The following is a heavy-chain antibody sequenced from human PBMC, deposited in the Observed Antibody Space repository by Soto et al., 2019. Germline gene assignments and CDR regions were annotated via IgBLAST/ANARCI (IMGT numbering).Heavy chain of an antibody. Sequence: ASVKVSCKASGGTFSSYAISWVRQAPGQGLEWMGGIIPIFGTANYAQKFQGRVTITADESTSTAYMELSSLRSEDTAVYYCARSVDTAMAPFDYWGQGTLVTVSS. J-gene: IGHJ4*02. D-gene: IGHD5-18*01. CDR3: ARSVDTAMAPFDY. CDR2: IIPIFGTA. V-gene: IGHV1-69*13. CDR1: GGTFSSYA.